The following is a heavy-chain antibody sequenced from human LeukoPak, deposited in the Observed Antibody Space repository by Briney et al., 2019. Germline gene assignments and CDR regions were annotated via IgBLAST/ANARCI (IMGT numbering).Heavy chain of an antibody. J-gene: IGHJ4*02. CDR3: TTDFGYSYGSFDY. CDR2: IKSKTDGGTT. Sequence: GGSLRLSCAASGFTFSNAWMNWVRQAPGKGLERVGRIKSKTDGGTTDYAAPVKGRFTISRDDSKNTLYLQMNSLKTEDTAVSYCTTDFGYSYGSFDYWGQGTLVTVSS. V-gene: IGHV3-15*07. CDR1: GFTFSNAW. D-gene: IGHD5-18*01.